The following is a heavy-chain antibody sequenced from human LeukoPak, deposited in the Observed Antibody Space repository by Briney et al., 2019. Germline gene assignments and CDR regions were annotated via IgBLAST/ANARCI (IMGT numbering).Heavy chain of an antibody. CDR1: GFTFSSHL. CDR3: VRKFATGD. J-gene: IGHJ4*02. CDR2: VKSDGTAT. Sequence: GGSLRLSCAASGFTFSSHLMHWVRQAQGTGLVWVSSVKSDGTATNYADSVKGRFTISRDNAKDTLYLQMNSLRVEDTAVYYCVRKFATGDWGQGTLVTVSS. D-gene: IGHD1-14*01. V-gene: IGHV3-74*01.